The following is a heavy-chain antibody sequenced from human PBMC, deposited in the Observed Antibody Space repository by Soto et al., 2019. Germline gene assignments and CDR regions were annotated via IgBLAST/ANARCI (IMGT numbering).Heavy chain of an antibody. CDR2: ISWNSGSI. D-gene: IGHD6-13*01. J-gene: IGHJ6*02. V-gene: IGHV3-9*01. CDR3: AKDLAAAGYYYGMDV. CDR1: GFTFDDYA. Sequence: PWGSLRLSCAASGFTFDDYAMHWVRQAPGKGLEWVSGISWNSGSIGYADSVKGRFTISRDNAKNSLYLQMNSLRAEDTALYYCAKDLAAAGYYYGMDVWGQGTTVTVSS.